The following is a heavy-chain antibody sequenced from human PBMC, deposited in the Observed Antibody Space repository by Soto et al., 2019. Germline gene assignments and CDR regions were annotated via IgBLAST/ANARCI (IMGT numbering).Heavy chain of an antibody. CDR3: ARAHYHDSSGPNGHAFDI. D-gene: IGHD3-22*01. CDR1: AFTFSDYA. J-gene: IGHJ3*02. Sequence: GGSLLLSCAASAFTFSDYAVRWVRQAPGKGLEWVAVISDDGDKVFYADSMKDRLTISRDNSKSTLFLQLTSLGPEDTALYYCARAHYHDSSGPNGHAFDIWGQGTLVTVSS. V-gene: IGHV3-30-3*01. CDR2: ISDDGDKV.